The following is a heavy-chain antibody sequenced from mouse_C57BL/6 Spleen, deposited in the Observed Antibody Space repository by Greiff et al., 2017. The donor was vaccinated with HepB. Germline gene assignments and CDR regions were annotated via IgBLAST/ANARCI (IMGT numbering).Heavy chain of an antibody. V-gene: IGHV5-6*01. CDR1: GFTFSSYG. CDR3: ARQRYYGSSYLAWFAY. Sequence: EVQVVESGGDLVKPGGSLKLSCAASGFTFSSYGMSWVRQTPDKRLEWVATISSGGSYTYYPDSVKGRFTISRDNAKNTLYLQMSSLKSEDTAMYYCARQRYYGSSYLAWFAYWGQGTLVTVSA. CDR2: ISSGGSYT. J-gene: IGHJ3*01. D-gene: IGHD1-1*01.